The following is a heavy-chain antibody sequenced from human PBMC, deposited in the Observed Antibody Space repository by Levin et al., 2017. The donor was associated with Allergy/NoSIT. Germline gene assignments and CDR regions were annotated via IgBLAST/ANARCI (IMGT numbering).Heavy chain of an antibody. CDR1: GFTFSSYG. D-gene: IGHD3-10*01. CDR3: AKGYYGSGCFDY. Sequence: GGSLRLSCAASGFTFSSYGMHWVRQAPGKGLEWVAVISYDGSNKYYADSVKGRFTISRDNSKNTLYLQMNSLRAEDTAVYYCAKGYYGSGCFDYWGQGTLVTVSS. V-gene: IGHV3-30*18. J-gene: IGHJ4*02. CDR2: ISYDGSNK.